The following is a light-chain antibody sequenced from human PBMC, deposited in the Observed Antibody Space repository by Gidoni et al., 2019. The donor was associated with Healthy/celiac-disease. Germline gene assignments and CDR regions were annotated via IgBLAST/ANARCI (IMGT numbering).Light chain of an antibody. CDR1: QDISNY. Sequence: IQMTQSPSSLSASVGDRVTITCQASQDISNYLNWYQQKPGKAPKLLIYDAFNLQTGVPSRFSGSGSGTDFTLTISSLQPEDSATYYCQQYEKLPPLTFGGGTKVEIK. V-gene: IGKV1-33*01. J-gene: IGKJ4*01. CDR3: QQYEKLPPLT. CDR2: DAF.